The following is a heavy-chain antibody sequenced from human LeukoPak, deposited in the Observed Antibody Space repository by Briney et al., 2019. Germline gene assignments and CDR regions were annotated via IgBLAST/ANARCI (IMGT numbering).Heavy chain of an antibody. Sequence: SETLSLTCTVSGGSISSGSYYWSWIRQPAGKGLEWIGRINTSGSTNYNPSLKSRVTISVDTSKNQFSLKLSSVTAADTAVYYCAREFYYDSSGYYSVYFDYWGQGTLVTVSS. J-gene: IGHJ4*02. CDR1: GGSISSGSYY. D-gene: IGHD3-22*01. V-gene: IGHV4-61*02. CDR2: INTSGST. CDR3: AREFYYDSSGYYSVYFDY.